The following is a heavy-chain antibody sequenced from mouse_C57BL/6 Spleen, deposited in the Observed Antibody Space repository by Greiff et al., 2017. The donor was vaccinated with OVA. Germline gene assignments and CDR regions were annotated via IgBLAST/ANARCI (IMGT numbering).Heavy chain of an antibody. CDR1: GYTFTSYW. CDR2: IDPSDSYT. Sequence: QVQLQQPGAELVMPGASVKLSCKASGYTFTSYWMHWVKQRPGQGLEWIGEIDPSDSYTNYNQKFKGKSTLTVDKSPSTAYMQLSSLTSEDSAVYYCARKDRLYAMDYWGQGTSVTVSS. V-gene: IGHV1-69*01. J-gene: IGHJ4*01. CDR3: ARKDRLYAMDY.